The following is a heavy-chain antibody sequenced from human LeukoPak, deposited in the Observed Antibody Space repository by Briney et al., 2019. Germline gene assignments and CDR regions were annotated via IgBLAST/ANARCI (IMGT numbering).Heavy chain of an antibody. CDR2: INHSGST. V-gene: IGHV4-34*01. J-gene: IGHJ3*02. D-gene: IGHD6-6*01. CDR1: GGSFSGYY. CDR3: ARLVVRSIAARPSKAFDI. Sequence: PSETLSLTCAVYGGSFSGYYWSWIRQPPGKGLEWIGEINHSGSTNYNPSLKSRVTISVDTSKNQFSLKLSSVTAADTAVYYCARLVVRSIAARPSKAFDIWGQGTMVTVSS.